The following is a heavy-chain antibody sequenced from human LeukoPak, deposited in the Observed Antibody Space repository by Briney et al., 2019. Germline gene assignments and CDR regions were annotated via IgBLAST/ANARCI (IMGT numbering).Heavy chain of an antibody. CDR1: GGSISSSSYY. CDR2: IYYSGST. D-gene: IGHD5-18*01. V-gene: IGHV4-39*02. CDR3: AREMDTAMVDYGMDV. Sequence: SETLSLTCTVSGGSISSSSYYWGWIRQPPGTGLEWIGSIYYSGSTYYNPSLKSRVTISVDTSKNQFSLKLSSVTAADTAVYYCAREMDTAMVDYGMDVWGQGTTVTVSS. J-gene: IGHJ6*02.